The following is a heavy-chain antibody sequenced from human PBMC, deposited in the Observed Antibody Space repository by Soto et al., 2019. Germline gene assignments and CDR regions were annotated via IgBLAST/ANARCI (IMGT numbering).Heavy chain of an antibody. V-gene: IGHV1-18*01. D-gene: IGHD2-15*01. CDR3: AREGCSGGSCYEFGADY. CDR1: GYTFTSYG. CDR2: ISAYNGNT. J-gene: IGHJ4*02. Sequence: ASVKVSCKASGYTFTSYGISWVRQAPGQGLEWMGWISAYNGNTNYAQKLQGRVTMTTDTSTSTAYMELRSLRSDDTAVYYCAREGCSGGSCYEFGADYWGQGTLVTVSS.